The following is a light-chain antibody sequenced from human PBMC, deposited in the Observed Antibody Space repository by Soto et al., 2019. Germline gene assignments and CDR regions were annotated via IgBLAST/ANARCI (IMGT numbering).Light chain of an antibody. Sequence: DIQMTQSPSTLSASVGDRVTITCRASQSIGSWLAWYQQKPGKAPNLLIYKASSLESGVPSRFRGSGSGTEFTLTISSLQPDDFATYYCQQYDVYPYTFGQGTKQEIK. V-gene: IGKV1-5*03. CDR1: QSIGSW. CDR2: KAS. J-gene: IGKJ2*01. CDR3: QQYDVYPYT.